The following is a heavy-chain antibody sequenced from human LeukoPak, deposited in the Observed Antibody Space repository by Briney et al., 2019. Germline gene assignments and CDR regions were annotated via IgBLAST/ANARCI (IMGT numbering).Heavy chain of an antibody. J-gene: IGHJ4*02. D-gene: IGHD2/OR15-2a*01. CDR3: AREGPRGNSQFDY. CDR1: GLTFSSHW. V-gene: IGHV3-74*01. CDR2: ITNDGSST. Sequence: PGGSLRLSCAASGLTFSSHWMHWVRQAPGKGLVWVSRITNDGSSTTYADSVKGRLTISRDNSKDTLFLQMNSLRAEDTAVYYCAREGPRGNSQFDYWGQGTLVTVSS.